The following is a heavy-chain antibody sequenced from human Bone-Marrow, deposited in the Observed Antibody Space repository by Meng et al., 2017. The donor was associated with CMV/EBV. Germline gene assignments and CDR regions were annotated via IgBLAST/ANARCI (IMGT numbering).Heavy chain of an antibody. CDR2: IWYDGSNK. CDR3: ARESAWYSYGYGDYYYGMDV. J-gene: IGHJ6*01. D-gene: IGHD5-18*01. V-gene: IGHV3-33*01. CDR1: GFTFSSYS. Sequence: GESLKISCAASGFTFSSYSMHWVRQAPGKGLEWVAVIWYDGSNKYYADSVKGRFTISRDNSKNTLYLQMNSLRAEDTAVYYCARESAWYSYGYGDYYYGMDVWGQGTTVTVSS.